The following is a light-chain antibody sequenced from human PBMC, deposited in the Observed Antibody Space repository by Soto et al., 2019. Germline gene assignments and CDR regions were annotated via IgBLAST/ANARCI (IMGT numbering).Light chain of an antibody. CDR2: LGS. J-gene: IGKJ3*01. V-gene: IGKV2-28*01. CDR3: MQALQTPQIT. Sequence: DIVMTQSPLSLPVTPGEPASISCRSSQSLLHSNGYNYLDWYLQKQGQSPQLLIYLGSNLASGVPDRFSGSGSGTDFTLKISRVEAEDVGVYYCMQALQTPQITFGTGTKVDIK. CDR1: QSLLHSNGYNY.